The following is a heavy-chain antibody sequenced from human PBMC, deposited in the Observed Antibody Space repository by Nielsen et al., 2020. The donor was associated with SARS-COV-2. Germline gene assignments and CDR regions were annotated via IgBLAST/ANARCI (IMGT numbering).Heavy chain of an antibody. CDR2: SYYSGSA. CDR3: ARGGYNIYDFDL. J-gene: IGHJ4*02. CDR1: GGSISSGVYY. Sequence: SETLSLTCTVSGGSISSGVYYWSWIRQLPGKGLEWIGYSYYSGSAHYNPSLRSRVTISADTSKNQFSLRLSSVTAADTATYYCARGGYNIYDFDLWGQGTLVTVSS. D-gene: IGHD5-24*01. V-gene: IGHV4-31*03.